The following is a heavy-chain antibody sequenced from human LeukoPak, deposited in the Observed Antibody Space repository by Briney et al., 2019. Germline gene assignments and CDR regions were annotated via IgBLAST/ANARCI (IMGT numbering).Heavy chain of an antibody. CDR3: ARDYSGYSSGWYDY. CDR1: GFTVSSNY. V-gene: IGHV3-66*01. J-gene: IGHJ4*02. CDR2: IYSGGST. Sequence: PGGSLRLSCAASGFTVSSNYMSWVRQAPGKGLEWVSVIYSGGSTYYADSVKGRFTISRDNSKNTLYLQMNSLRAEDTAVYYCARDYSGYSSGWYDYWGQGTLVTVSS. D-gene: IGHD6-19*01.